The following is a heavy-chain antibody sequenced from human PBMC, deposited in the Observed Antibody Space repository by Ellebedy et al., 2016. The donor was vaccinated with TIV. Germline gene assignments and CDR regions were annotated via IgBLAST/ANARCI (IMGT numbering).Heavy chain of an antibody. Sequence: GESLKISCKGSGYSFSHYWIGWVRQMPGKGLEWIGIVYPEDSYTRYSPSFQGQVTISAANYISTAYLQWSSLKASDTATYYCARHSTPYSGYDTDFDFWGQGTLVTVSS. V-gene: IGHV5-51*01. D-gene: IGHD5-12*01. CDR3: ARHSTPYSGYDTDFDF. J-gene: IGHJ4*02. CDR2: VYPEDSYT. CDR1: GYSFSHYW.